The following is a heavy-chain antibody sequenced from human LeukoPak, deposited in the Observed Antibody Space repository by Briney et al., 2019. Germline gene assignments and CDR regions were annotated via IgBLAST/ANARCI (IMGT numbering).Heavy chain of an antibody. CDR1: RFTFSSYA. CDR3: AKDLWELPTVFDY. D-gene: IGHD1-26*01. J-gene: IGHJ4*02. V-gene: IGHV3-23*01. Sequence: GGSLRLSCAASRFTFSSYAMSWVRQAPGKGLEWVSAISGSGGSTYYADSVKGRFTISRDNSKNTLYLQMNSLRAEDTAVYYCAKDLWELPTVFDYWGQGTLVTVSS. CDR2: ISGSGGST.